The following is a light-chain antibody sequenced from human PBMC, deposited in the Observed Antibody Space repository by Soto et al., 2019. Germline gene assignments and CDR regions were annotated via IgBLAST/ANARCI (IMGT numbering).Light chain of an antibody. CDR3: GSSAGSYTYL. Sequence: QSALTQPRSVSGSPGQSVTISCTGTSSDVGGHNYVSWYQQHPGKAPKLMINDVSRRPSGVPDRFSGSKSGNTASLTISGLQAEDEADYYCGSSAGSYTYLFGTGTKLTVL. CDR1: SSDVGGHNY. V-gene: IGLV2-11*01. CDR2: DVS. J-gene: IGLJ1*01.